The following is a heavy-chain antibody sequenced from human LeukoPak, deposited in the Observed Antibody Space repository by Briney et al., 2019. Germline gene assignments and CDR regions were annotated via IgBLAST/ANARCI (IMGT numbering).Heavy chain of an antibody. D-gene: IGHD3-10*01. CDR2: IRYDGNNK. V-gene: IGHV3-30*02. J-gene: IGHJ1*01. CDR1: GFTFRNYG. CDR3: AKGGGDLPFQH. Sequence: GGSLRLSCVASGFTFRNYGMNWVRQAPGKGLEWVAFIRYDGNNKYYADSVKGRFTISRDNSKNTLYLQMNSLRAEDTAVYYCAKGGGDLPFQHWGQGTLVTVSS.